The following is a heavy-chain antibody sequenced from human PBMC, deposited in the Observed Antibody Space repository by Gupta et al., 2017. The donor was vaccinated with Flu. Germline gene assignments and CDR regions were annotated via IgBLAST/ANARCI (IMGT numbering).Heavy chain of an antibody. D-gene: IGHD2-21*01. J-gene: IGHJ6*03. CDR3: AKSPPYFYYYMDV. CDR1: GFTFSTYG. CDR2: ISYDGSNQ. V-gene: IGHV3-30*18. Sequence: QVHLVESGGGVVQPGRSLRLSCAVSGFTFSTYGMHWVRQAPGKGREWVAFISYDGSNQYYADSVKGRFTISRDNSMYTLYLQMNSLRPEDTAVYYCAKSPPYFYYYMDVWGQGTAVTVSS.